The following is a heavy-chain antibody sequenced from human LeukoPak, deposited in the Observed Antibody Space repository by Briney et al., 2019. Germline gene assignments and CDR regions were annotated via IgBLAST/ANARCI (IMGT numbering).Heavy chain of an antibody. J-gene: IGHJ4*02. D-gene: IGHD6-13*01. CDR1: GFTFDDYA. CDR2: ISWNSGSI. V-gene: IGHV3-9*01. Sequence: GGSLRLSCAASGFTFDDYAMHWVRQAPGKGLEWVSGISWNSGSIGYADSVKGRFTISRDNAKNPLYRQMNSLRAEDTALYYCAKDNRAAAGAGYFDYWGQGTLVTVSS. CDR3: AKDNRAAAGAGYFDY.